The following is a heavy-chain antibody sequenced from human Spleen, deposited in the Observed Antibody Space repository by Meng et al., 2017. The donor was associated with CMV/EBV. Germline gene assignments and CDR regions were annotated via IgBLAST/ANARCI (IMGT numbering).Heavy chain of an antibody. CDR3: ARGIVATRRGVFYFDY. J-gene: IGHJ4*02. CDR1: GGSISSYF. V-gene: IGHV4-59*01. CDR2: VYYSGST. D-gene: IGHD5-12*01. Sequence: SETLSLTCTLSGGSISSYFWSWIRQPPRKALEWIGYVYYSGSTNYNPSLESRVTTSVDTSKNKFSLKLSSVTAADTAVYYCARGIVATRRGVFYFDYWGQGTLVTVSS.